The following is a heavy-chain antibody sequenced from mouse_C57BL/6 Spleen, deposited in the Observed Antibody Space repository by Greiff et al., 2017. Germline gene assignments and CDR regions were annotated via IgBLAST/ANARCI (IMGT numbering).Heavy chain of an antibody. J-gene: IGHJ1*03. D-gene: IGHD2-2*01. CDR1: GFTFSDYG. CDR3: AREGGYDDADV. CDR2: ISSGSSTI. V-gene: IGHV5-17*01. Sequence: EVKLMESGGGLVKPGGSLKLSCAASGFTFSDYGMHWVRQAPEKGLEWVAYISSGSSTIYYADTVKGRFTISRDNAKNTLFLQMTSLRSEDTAMYYCAREGGYDDADVWGTGTTVTVSS.